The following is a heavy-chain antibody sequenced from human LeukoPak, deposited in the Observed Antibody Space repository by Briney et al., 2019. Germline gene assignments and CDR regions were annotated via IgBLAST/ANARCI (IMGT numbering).Heavy chain of an antibody. CDR2: IYTSGST. Sequence: SETLSLTCTVSGGSISSYYWSWIRQPAGKGLEWIGRIYTSGSTNYNPSLKSRVTMSVDTSKNQFSLKLSSVTAADTAVYYCARDYGDYEDSPGFLGNWFDPWGQGTLVTVSP. D-gene: IGHD4-17*01. J-gene: IGHJ5*02. V-gene: IGHV4-4*07. CDR1: GGSISSYY. CDR3: ARDYGDYEDSPGFLGNWFDP.